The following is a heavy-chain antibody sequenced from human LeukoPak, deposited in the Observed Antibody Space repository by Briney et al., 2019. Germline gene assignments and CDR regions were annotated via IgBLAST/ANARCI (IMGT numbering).Heavy chain of an antibody. D-gene: IGHD3-10*01. CDR3: ASAAGVRDFDY. CDR1: GFAFSSYW. J-gene: IGHJ4*02. V-gene: IGHV3-74*01. Sequence: GGSLRLSCAASGFAFSSYWMHWVRQAPGKGLVWVSRINSDGSSTSYADSVKGRFTISRDNAKNTLYLQMNSLRAEDTAVYYCASAAGVRDFDYWGQGTLVTVSS. CDR2: INSDGSST.